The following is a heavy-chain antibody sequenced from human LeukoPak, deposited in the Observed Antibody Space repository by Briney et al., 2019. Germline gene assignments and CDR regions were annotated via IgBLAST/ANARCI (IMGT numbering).Heavy chain of an antibody. CDR2: MYSDGNT. V-gene: IGHV3-66*02. D-gene: IGHD3-22*01. J-gene: IGHJ4*02. Sequence: GGSLRLSCAVSGFSVNSNYMTWVRQAPGKGLEWVSFMYSDGNTYYADSVKGRFTISRDNSKNTVYLQMNSLRAEDTAVYYCARVYNYDRSGLFDYWGQGTLVTVSS. CDR3: ARVYNYDRSGLFDY. CDR1: GFSVNSNY.